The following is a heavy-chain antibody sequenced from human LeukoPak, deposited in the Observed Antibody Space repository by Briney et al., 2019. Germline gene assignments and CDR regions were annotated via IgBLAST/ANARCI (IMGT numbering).Heavy chain of an antibody. D-gene: IGHD5-24*01. CDR3: ARDWDYKMATIPGY. CDR1: GFTFSSYA. V-gene: IGHV3-30-3*01. J-gene: IGHJ4*02. CDR2: ISYDGSNK. Sequence: GGSLRLFCAASGFTFSSYAMHWVRQAPGKGLEWVAVISYDGSNKYYADSVKGRFTISRDNSKNTLYLQMNSLRAENTAVYFCARDWDYKMATIPGYWGQGTLVTVSS.